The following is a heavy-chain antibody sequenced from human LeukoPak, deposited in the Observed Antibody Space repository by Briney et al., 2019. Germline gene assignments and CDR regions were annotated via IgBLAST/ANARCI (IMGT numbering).Heavy chain of an antibody. V-gene: IGHV3-30-3*01. CDR1: GFTFSSYA. CDR3: ALRVGIPVAGGDY. CDR2: ISYDGSNK. D-gene: IGHD6-19*01. J-gene: IGHJ4*02. Sequence: QSGRSLRLSCAASGFTFSSYAMHWVRQAPGKGLEWVAVISYDGSNKYYADSVKGRFTISRDNSKNTLYLQMNSLRAEDTAVYYCALRVGIPVAGGDYWGQGTLVTVSS.